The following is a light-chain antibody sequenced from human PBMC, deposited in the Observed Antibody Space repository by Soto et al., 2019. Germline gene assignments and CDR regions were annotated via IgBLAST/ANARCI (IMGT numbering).Light chain of an antibody. CDR1: SSNIGRDT. Sequence: QSVLTQPPSASGTPGQRVNISCSGSSSNIGRDTVNWYQHFPGTAPKVLIYSNNQRPSGVPDRFSGSKSGTSASLAISGLQSEDEADYYCAVWDDSLNGWVFGGGTKLTVL. V-gene: IGLV1-44*01. CDR3: AVWDDSLNGWV. CDR2: SNN. J-gene: IGLJ3*02.